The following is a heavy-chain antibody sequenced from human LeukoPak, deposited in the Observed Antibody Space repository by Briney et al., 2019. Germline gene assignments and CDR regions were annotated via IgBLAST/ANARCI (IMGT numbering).Heavy chain of an antibody. CDR3: ARGYSSRKGENFDY. Sequence: KFQGRVTITRDTSASTAYMELSRLRSDDTAVYYCARGYSSRKGENFDYWGQGTLVTVSS. V-gene: IGHV1-3*01. D-gene: IGHD6-13*01. J-gene: IGHJ4*02.